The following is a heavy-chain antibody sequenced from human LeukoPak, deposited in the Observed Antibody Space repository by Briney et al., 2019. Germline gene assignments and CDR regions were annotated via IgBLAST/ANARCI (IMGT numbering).Heavy chain of an antibody. CDR1: GFTFSSYA. CDR2: ISGSGGST. D-gene: IGHD3-10*01. Sequence: QTGGSLRLSCAASGFTFSSYAMSWVRQAPGKGLEWVSAISGSGGSTYYADSVKGRFTISRDNSKNTLYLQMNSLRAEDTAVYYCAKAGQQFSGLDYWGQGTLVTVSS. V-gene: IGHV3-23*01. CDR3: AKAGQQFSGLDY. J-gene: IGHJ4*02.